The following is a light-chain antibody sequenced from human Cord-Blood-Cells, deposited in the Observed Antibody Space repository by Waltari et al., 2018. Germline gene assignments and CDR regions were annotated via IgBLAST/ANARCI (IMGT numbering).Light chain of an antibody. V-gene: IGKV4-1*01. CDR3: QQYYSTPYT. CDR1: QSVLYSSNNKNY. CDR2: WAS. Sequence: DIVMTPSPDSLAVSLGERATINFKSSQSVLYSSNNKNYLAWYQQKPGQPPKLLIYWASTRESGVPDRFSGSGSGTDFTLTISSLQAEDVAVYYCQQYYSTPYTFGQGTKLEIK. J-gene: IGKJ2*01.